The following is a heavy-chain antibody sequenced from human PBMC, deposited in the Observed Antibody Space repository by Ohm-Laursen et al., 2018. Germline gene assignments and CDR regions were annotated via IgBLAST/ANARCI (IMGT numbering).Heavy chain of an antibody. CDR2: TYYRSKWYN. Sequence: QTLSLTCAISGVSASSNSAAWNCIRPSPSRGLEWLGRTYYRSKWYNDYAVSVKSRITINPDTSKNQFSLLMNSVTPEDTAIYYCARVDNYFGMDLWGQGTTVTVSS. CDR1: GVSASSNSAA. J-gene: IGHJ6*02. V-gene: IGHV6-1*01. CDR3: ARVDNYFGMDL.